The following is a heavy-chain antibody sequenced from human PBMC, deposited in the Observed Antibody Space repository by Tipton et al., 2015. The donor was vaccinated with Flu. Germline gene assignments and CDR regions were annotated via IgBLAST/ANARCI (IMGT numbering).Heavy chain of an antibody. Sequence: LSLTCTVSGASISSGSYYWAWIRQPPGKGLEWVGSVYYSGTTYYNLSLKSRVTISVDTSKNQFSLKVSSVTAAATAVYYCARVLVVAATPFDYWGQGILVIVSS. CDR2: VYYSGTT. D-gene: IGHD2-15*01. CDR3: ARVLVVAATPFDY. V-gene: IGHV4-39*07. J-gene: IGHJ4*02. CDR1: GASISSGSYY.